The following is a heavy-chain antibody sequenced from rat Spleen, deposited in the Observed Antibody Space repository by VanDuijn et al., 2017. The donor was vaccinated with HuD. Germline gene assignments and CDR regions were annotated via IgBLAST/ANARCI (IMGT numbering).Heavy chain of an antibody. CDR2: IWNHGGT. J-gene: IGHJ2*01. D-gene: IGHD1-11*01. V-gene: IGHV2-47*01. CDR3: ARWDGGLGPY. CDR1: GLSLTSNS. Sequence: QVQLKESGPGLVQPSQTLSLTCTVSGLSLTSNSVSWIRQPPGKGLEWIGVIWNHGGTDYNSAIKSRLSITRDTSKSQVFLKMNSLQTEDTAMYFCARWDGGLGPYWGQGVMVTVSS.